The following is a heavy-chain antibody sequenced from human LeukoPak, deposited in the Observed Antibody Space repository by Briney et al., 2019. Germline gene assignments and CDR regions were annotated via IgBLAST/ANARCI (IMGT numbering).Heavy chain of an antibody. CDR2: IYPDDSDT. CDR3: ARSDISSYSDIRGSYAFDV. CDR1: GYSSNSYC. D-gene: IGHD3-22*01. V-gene: IGHV5-51*01. Sequence: GESLKISCKGSGYSSNSYCIVWVRQMPGKGLEWMGIIYPDDSDTRYSPSFQGQVTISADKSVRTAYLQWSSLKASDTAMYYCARSDISSYSDIRGSYAFDVWGQGTMVTVSS. J-gene: IGHJ3*01.